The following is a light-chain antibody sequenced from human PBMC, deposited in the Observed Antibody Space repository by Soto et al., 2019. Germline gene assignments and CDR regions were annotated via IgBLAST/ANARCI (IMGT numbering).Light chain of an antibody. V-gene: IGKV1-5*03. J-gene: IGKJ5*01. CDR3: HQYNSYYPTT. Sequence: DIQMTQSPSILSASVGDRVTITCRASQSIGDWLAWYQQKPGNAPKVLIYKASSLESGVPSRFSGTGSGTEFTLTISSLQPDDFATYYCHQYNSYYPTTFGQGTRLEIK. CDR2: KAS. CDR1: QSIGDW.